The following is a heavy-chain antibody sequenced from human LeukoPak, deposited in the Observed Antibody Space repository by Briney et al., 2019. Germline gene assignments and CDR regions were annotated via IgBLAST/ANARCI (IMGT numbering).Heavy chain of an antibody. CDR2: ISSSSSYI. J-gene: IGHJ6*02. Sequence: GGSLRLSCAASGFTFSSYSMNWVRQAPGKGLEWVSSISSSSSYIYYADSVKGRFTISRDNAKNSLYLQMNSLRAEDTAVYYRARDRYSSGWYVYYGMDVWGQGTTVTVSS. CDR3: ARDRYSSGWYVYYGMDV. D-gene: IGHD6-19*01. V-gene: IGHV3-21*01. CDR1: GFTFSSYS.